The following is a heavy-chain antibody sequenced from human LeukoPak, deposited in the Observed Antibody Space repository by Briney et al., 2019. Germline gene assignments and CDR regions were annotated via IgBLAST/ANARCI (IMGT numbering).Heavy chain of an antibody. CDR1: GFTFSSYG. Sequence: GGSLRLSCAASGFTFSSYGMHWVRQAPGKGLEWVAFIRYDGSNKYYADSVKGRFTISRDNSKNTLYLQMNSLRAEDTAVYYCSAGGYFDWLPEYYFDYWGQGTLVTVSS. CDR2: IRYDGSNK. J-gene: IGHJ4*02. V-gene: IGHV3-30*02. D-gene: IGHD3-9*01. CDR3: SAGGYFDWLPEYYFDY.